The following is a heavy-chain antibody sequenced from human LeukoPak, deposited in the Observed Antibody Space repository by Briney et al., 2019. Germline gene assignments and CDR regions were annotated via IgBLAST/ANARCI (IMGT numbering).Heavy chain of an antibody. V-gene: IGHV3-21*01. CDR3: ARDNGGIIAVAAPEYYYYGMDV. CDR2: ISSSSSYI. J-gene: IGHJ6*02. Sequence: PGGSLRLSCAASGFTFSSYSMNWVRQAPGKGLEWVSSISSSSSYIYYADSVKGRFTISRDNAKNSLYLQMNSLRAEDTAVYYCARDNGGIIAVAAPEYYYYGMDVWGQGTTVTVSS. CDR1: GFTFSSYS. D-gene: IGHD6-19*01.